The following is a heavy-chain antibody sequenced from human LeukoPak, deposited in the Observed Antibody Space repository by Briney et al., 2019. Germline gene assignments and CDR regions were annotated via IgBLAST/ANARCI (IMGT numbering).Heavy chain of an antibody. Sequence: SGTLSLTCAVSGGSLSRSNWWSWVRQPPGKGLEWIGEIYQSGSTNYNPSLKSRVTILVDNSKNQFSLKVSSVTAADTAVYFCAGSVSGSYGAFDIWGQGTLVTVSS. CDR1: GGSLSRSNW. CDR3: AGSVSGSYGAFDI. D-gene: IGHD1-26*01. J-gene: IGHJ3*02. V-gene: IGHV4-4*02. CDR2: IYQSGST.